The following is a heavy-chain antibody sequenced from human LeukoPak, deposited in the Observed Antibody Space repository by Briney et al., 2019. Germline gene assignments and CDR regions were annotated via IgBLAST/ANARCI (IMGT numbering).Heavy chain of an antibody. CDR1: GYSISSGYY. CDR3: ARDGGYDYYGSSGQSIS. CDR2: MYYSGNT. J-gene: IGHJ4*02. D-gene: IGHD3-22*01. Sequence: SETLSLTCTVSGYSISSGYYWGWIRQPPGKGLEWIGSMYYSGNTYYNPSLKSRVTISVDTSKNQFSLNLSSVTAADTAVYYCARDGGYDYYGSSGQSISWGQGTLVTVSS. V-gene: IGHV4-38-2*02.